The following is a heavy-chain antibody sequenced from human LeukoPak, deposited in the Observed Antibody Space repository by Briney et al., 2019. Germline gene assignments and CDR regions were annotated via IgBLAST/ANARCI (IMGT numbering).Heavy chain of an antibody. CDR2: IKQDGSEK. D-gene: IGHD4-23*01. CDR3: ATNYGGNPFDY. J-gene: IGHJ4*02. V-gene: IGHV3-7*01. Sequence: PGGSLRLSCAASGFTFNTYWMSWVRQAPGKGLEWVANIKQDGSEKYYVDSVKGRFTVSRDNAKNSLYLQMNSLRAEDMAVYYCATNYGGNPFDYWGQGTLVTVSS. CDR1: GFTFNTYW.